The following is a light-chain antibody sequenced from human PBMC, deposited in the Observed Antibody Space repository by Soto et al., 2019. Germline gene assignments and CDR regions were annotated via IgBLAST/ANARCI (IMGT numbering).Light chain of an antibody. CDR2: GAS. CDR3: QQDGSSPRAYT. CDR1: QSVSSSY. V-gene: IGKV3-20*01. Sequence: EIVLTQSPGPLSLSPGERATLSCRASQSVSSSYLAWYKPKPGQAPRPLIYGASSRATGILDRFSGSGSGTDFTLTISRLESEDFAVYYGQQDGSSPRAYTFGQGTKLVIK. J-gene: IGKJ2*01.